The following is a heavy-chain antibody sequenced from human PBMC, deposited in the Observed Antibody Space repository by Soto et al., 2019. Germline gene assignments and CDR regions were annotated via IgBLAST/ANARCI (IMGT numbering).Heavy chain of an antibody. V-gene: IGHV3-48*01. CDR1: GFTFSSYD. J-gene: IGHJ3*02. D-gene: IGHD3-10*01. CDR2: ISSSSTTI. CDR3: ARDRAVRGTLYDAFDS. Sequence: PGGSLRLSCAASGFTFSSYDINWVRQAPGKGLEWVSYISSSSTTIYYADSVKGRFTVSRDNAKNSLYLQMNTLRAEDTAVYYCARDRAVRGTLYDAFDSWGQGTMVTVSS.